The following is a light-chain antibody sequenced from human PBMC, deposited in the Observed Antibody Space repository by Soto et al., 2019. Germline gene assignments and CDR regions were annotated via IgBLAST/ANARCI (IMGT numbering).Light chain of an antibody. CDR3: QQRSNWIT. CDR2: DAS. V-gene: IGKV3-11*01. CDR1: QSVSRY. J-gene: IGKJ5*01. Sequence: ESVLTQSAATLSLSPGERATLSCRASQSVSRYLAWYQQKPGQAPRLLIYDASNRATGIPDRFSGSGSGTDFTLTISSLEPEDFAVYYCQQRSNWITFGHGTRLEIK.